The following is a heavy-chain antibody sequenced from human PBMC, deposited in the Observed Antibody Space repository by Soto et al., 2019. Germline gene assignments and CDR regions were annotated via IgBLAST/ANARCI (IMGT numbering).Heavy chain of an antibody. CDR3: AKDGGGYNYGYVMLDKYYYGMDV. D-gene: IGHD5-18*01. CDR1: GFTFSTYA. Sequence: QVQLVESGGGVVQPGRSLRLSCAASGFTFSTYAMHWVRQAPGKGLEWVAVISYDGTNKYYADSVRGRFTISRDNSKNTLFLQMHSLRAEDTAVYYCAKDGGGYNYGYVMLDKYYYGMDVWGQGTTVTVSS. J-gene: IGHJ6*02. V-gene: IGHV3-30-3*01. CDR2: ISYDGTNK.